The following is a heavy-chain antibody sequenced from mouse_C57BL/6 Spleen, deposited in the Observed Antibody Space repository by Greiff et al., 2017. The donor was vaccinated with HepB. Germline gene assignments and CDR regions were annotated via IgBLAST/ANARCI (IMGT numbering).Heavy chain of an antibody. Sequence: QVQLQQPGAELVRPGTSVKLSCKASGYTFTSYWMHWVKQRPGQGLEWIGVIDPSDSYTNYNQKFKGKATLTVDTSSSTAYMQLSSLTSEDSAVYYCARSSTDDYDVPWFAYWGQGTLVTVSA. CDR2: IDPSDSYT. J-gene: IGHJ3*01. D-gene: IGHD2-4*01. CDR1: GYTFTSYW. CDR3: ARSSTDDYDVPWFAY. V-gene: IGHV1-59*01.